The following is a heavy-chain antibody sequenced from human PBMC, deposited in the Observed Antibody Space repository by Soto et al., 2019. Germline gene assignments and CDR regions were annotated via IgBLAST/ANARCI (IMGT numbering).Heavy chain of an antibody. CDR3: ARLPAVSGSLAWFDP. CDR2: IYHSGTT. V-gene: IGHV4-59*08. Sequence: QVQLQESGPGLVRPSETLSLSCTVSGASIRTSYWTWIRQPPGKGLEWIAYIYHSGTTNYNPSLKSRATISADTSKNQLSLKLNSVTAADTAVYYCARLPAVSGSLAWFDPWGQGTLVIVSS. D-gene: IGHD3-10*01. CDR1: GASIRTSY. J-gene: IGHJ5*02.